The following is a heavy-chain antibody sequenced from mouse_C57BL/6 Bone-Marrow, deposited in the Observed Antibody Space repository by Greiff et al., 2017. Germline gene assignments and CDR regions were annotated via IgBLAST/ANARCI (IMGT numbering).Heavy chain of an antibody. D-gene: IGHD1-2*01. V-gene: IGHV3-6*01. CDR1: GYSITSGYY. CDR2: ISYDGSN. CDR3: ARKLRHYFDY. J-gene: IGHJ2*01. Sequence: EVKLMESGPGLVKPSQSLSLTCSVTGYSITSGYYWNWIRQFPGNKLEWMGYISYDGSNNYNPSLKNRISITRDTSKNQFFLKLNSVTTEDTATYYCARKLRHYFDYWGQGTTLTVSS.